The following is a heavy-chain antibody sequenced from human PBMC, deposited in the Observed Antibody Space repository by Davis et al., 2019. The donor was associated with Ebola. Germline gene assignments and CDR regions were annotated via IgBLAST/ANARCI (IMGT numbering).Heavy chain of an antibody. Sequence: ASVKVSCKASGYTFTSYYMHWVRQAPGQGLEWMGWINPNSGGTNYAQKFQGRVTMTRDTSISTAYMELSRLRSDDTAVYYCARGLGYDWIFDYWGQGTLVTVSS. J-gene: IGHJ4*02. CDR1: GYTFTSYY. CDR3: ARGLGYDWIFDY. V-gene: IGHV1-2*02. CDR2: INPNSGGT. D-gene: IGHD3-3*01.